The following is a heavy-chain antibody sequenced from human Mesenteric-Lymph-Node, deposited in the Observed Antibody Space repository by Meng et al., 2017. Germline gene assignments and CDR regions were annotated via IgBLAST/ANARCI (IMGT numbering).Heavy chain of an antibody. CDR2: IIPIFGTA. CDR3: ARDSYDSSGYQKDY. D-gene: IGHD3-22*01. V-gene: IGHV1-69*06. Sequence: SVKVSCKASGYTFTSYAISWVRQAPGQGLEWMGGIIPIFGTANYAQKFQGRVTITADKSTSTAYMELSSLRSEDTAVYYCARDSYDSSGYQKDYWGQGTLVTVSS. CDR1: GYTFTSYA. J-gene: IGHJ4*02.